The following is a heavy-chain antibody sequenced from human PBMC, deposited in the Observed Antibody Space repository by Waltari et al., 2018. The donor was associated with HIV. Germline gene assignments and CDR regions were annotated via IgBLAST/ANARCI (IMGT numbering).Heavy chain of an antibody. Sequence: VQLQQWGGGLFNSSVTLSLPCAVYGGSFNGFFWTWLRQPPGRGLEWIVEISHSGAPAYNPPPGGRPTVSLDTTKNKFFVTLKSLTVADTATYFCARGRRPYHNLFTGYTFYFDSWGRGS. J-gene: IGHJ4*02. CDR3: ARGRRPYHNLFTGYTFYFDS. V-gene: IGHV4-34*02. CDR1: GGSFNGFF. D-gene: IGHD3-9*01. CDR2: ISHSGAP.